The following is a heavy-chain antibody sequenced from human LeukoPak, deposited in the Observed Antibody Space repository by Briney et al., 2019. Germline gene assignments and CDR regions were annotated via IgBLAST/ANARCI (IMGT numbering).Heavy chain of an antibody. CDR2: INHSGST. CDR3: ARGDLVVTLDY. CDR1: GGSFSGYY. Sequence: PSGTLSLTCAVYGGSFSGYYWSWIRQPPGKGLEWIGEINHSGSTNYNPSLKSRVTISVDTSKNQFSPKLSSVTAADTAVYYCARGDLVVTLDYWGQGTLVTVSS. D-gene: IGHD3-22*01. V-gene: IGHV4-34*01. J-gene: IGHJ4*02.